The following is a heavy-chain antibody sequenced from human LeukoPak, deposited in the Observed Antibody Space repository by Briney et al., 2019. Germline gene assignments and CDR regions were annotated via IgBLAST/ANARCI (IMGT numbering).Heavy chain of an antibody. CDR2: INHSGST. Sequence: SETLSLTCAVYGGSFSGYYWSWIRQPPGKGLEWIGEINHSGSTNYNPSLKSRVTMSVDTSKNQFSLKLSFVTAADTAVYYCARDEDDYFDYWGQGTLVTVSS. CDR1: GGSFSGYY. V-gene: IGHV4-34*01. J-gene: IGHJ4*02. CDR3: ARDEDDYFDY. D-gene: IGHD5-24*01.